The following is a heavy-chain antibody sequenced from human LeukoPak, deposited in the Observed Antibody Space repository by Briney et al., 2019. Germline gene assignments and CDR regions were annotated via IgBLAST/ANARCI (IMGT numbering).Heavy chain of an antibody. Sequence: GGSLRLSCTASGLSFTSYGMHWVRQAPGKGLEWLAVISYDGSKKYYADYVKGRFTISRDNSKSTMYLQMNSLRAEDTAVYHCAKDMYSGSYYYYYMDVWGKGTTVTVS. D-gene: IGHD1-26*01. V-gene: IGHV3-30*18. CDR2: ISYDGSKK. CDR3: AKDMYSGSYYYYYMDV. CDR1: GLSFTSYG. J-gene: IGHJ6*03.